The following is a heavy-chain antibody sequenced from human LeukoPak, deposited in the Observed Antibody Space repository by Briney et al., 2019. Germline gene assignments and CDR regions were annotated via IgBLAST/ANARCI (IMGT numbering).Heavy chain of an antibody. V-gene: IGHV4-59*01. CDR2: IFYSGSA. CDR1: GGSISNYY. D-gene: IGHD3-10*01. CDR3: ARSPSGSGSLFWYFDL. J-gene: IGHJ2*01. Sequence: PSETLSLTCTVSGGSISNYYWNWIRQSPGKGLEWIGYIFYSGSANYNPSLKSRVTISVDTSKNRFSLNLISVTAADTAVYYCARSPSGSGSLFWYFDLWGRGTLVTVSS.